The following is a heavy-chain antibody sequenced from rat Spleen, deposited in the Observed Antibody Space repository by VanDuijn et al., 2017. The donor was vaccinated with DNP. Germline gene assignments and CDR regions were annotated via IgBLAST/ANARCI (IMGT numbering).Heavy chain of an antibody. D-gene: IGHD1-11*01. V-gene: IGHV3-1*01. CDR2: ISYSGST. CDR1: GYSITSNY. CDR3: ARSLMDYGGVMDA. J-gene: IGHJ4*01. Sequence: EVQLQESGPGLVKPSQSLSLTCSVTGYSITSNYWGWIRKFPGNKMEWMGYISYSGSTSYNPSLKSRISITRDTSKNQFFLQLNSVNTEDTATYYWARSLMDYGGVMDAWGQGASVTVSS.